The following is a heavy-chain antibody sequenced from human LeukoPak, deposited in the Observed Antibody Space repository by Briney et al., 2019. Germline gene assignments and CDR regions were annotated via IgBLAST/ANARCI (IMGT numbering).Heavy chain of an antibody. D-gene: IGHD3-22*01. V-gene: IGHV1-46*01. CDR1: GYTFTSYD. CDR3: ARDPYDSSGYYFDY. Sequence: ASVKVSCKASGYTFTSYDINWVRQAPGQGLEWMGLINPSGGSTSYAQKFRGRVTMTRDTSTSTVYMELSSLRSEDTAVYYCARDPYDSSGYYFDYWGQGTLVTVSS. CDR2: INPSGGST. J-gene: IGHJ4*02.